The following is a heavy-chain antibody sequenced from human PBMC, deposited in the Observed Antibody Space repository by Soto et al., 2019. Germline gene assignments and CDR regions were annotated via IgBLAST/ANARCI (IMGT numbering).Heavy chain of an antibody. D-gene: IGHD1-1*01. Sequence: PGGSLRLSCAASGFTFSSYSMSWVRHAPGKGLEWVSGFRSSGDDGTTYYADSVKGRFTISRDNSKNTLFLQMNSLRAEDTAIYYCVKKSNSASPSQYFEHWGQGTRGTGSS. CDR2: FRSSGDDGTT. J-gene: IGHJ1*01. CDR3: VKKSNSASPSQYFEH. V-gene: IGHV3-23*01. CDR1: GFTFSSYS.